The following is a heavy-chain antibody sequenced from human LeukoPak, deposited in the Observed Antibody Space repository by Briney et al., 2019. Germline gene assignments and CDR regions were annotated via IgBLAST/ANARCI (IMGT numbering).Heavy chain of an antibody. Sequence: SVKVSCKASGGTFSSYAISWVRQAPGQGLEWMGGIIPIFGTANYAQKFQCRVTITADESTSTAYMELSSLRSEDTAVYYCALCSGGSCYSAEYFQHWGQGTLVTVSS. V-gene: IGHV1-69*01. J-gene: IGHJ1*01. D-gene: IGHD2-15*01. CDR2: IIPIFGTA. CDR1: GGTFSSYA. CDR3: ALCSGGSCYSAEYFQH.